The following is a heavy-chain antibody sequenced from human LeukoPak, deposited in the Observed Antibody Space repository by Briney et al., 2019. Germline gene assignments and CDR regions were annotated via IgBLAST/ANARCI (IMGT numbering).Heavy chain of an antibody. D-gene: IGHD5-12*01. V-gene: IGHV4-39*01. CDR2: IYYSGST. J-gene: IGHJ4*02. CDR1: GGSISSSSYY. CDR3: ASHNIVATNFDY. Sequence: PSETLSLTCTVSGGSISSSSYYWGWIRQPPGKGLEWIGSIYYSGSTYYNPSLKSRVTISVDTSKNRFSLKLSSVTAADTAVYYCASHNIVATNFDYWGQGTLVTVSS.